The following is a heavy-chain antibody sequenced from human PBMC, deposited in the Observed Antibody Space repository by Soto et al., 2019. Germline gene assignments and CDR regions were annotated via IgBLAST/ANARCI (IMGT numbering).Heavy chain of an antibody. V-gene: IGHV1-8*01. CDR1: GYTFTSYD. Sequence: ASVKVSCKASGYTFTSYDINWVRQATGQGLEWMGWMNPNSGNTGYAQNFQGRVTMTRDTSISTAYMELSSLTSEDTAVYYCARWAVRGVITPWGQGTTVTVSS. CDR2: MNPNSGNT. D-gene: IGHD3-10*01. J-gene: IGHJ6*02. CDR3: ARWAVRGVITP.